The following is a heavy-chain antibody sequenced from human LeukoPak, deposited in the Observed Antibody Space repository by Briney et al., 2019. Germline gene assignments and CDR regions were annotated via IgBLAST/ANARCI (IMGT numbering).Heavy chain of an antibody. V-gene: IGHV4-34*01. Sequence: PSETLSLTCAVYGGSFSGYYWSWIRQPPGKGLEWIGEINHSGSTNYNPSLKSRVTISVDTSKNQFSLKLSSVTAADTAVYYCAQYYYEGSGYFPVLDHWGQGTLVTVSS. CDR3: AQYYYEGSGYFPVLDH. CDR1: GGSFSGYY. D-gene: IGHD3-22*01. CDR2: INHSGST. J-gene: IGHJ4*02.